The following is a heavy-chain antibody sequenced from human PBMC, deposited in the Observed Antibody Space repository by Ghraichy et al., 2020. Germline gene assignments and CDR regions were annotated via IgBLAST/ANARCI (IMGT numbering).Heavy chain of an antibody. J-gene: IGHJ4*02. CDR1: GFTFSSYV. CDR2: ISGSGGST. Sequence: GSLRLPCAASGFTFSSYVMSWVRQAPGKGLEWVSTISGSGGSTYYADSVKGRFTISRDNSKNTLYLQMNSLRAEDTAVYYCAKDRPPRVDTGTYFDYWGQGTLVTVSS. CDR3: AKDRPPRVDTGTYFDY. D-gene: IGHD5-18*01. V-gene: IGHV3-23*01.